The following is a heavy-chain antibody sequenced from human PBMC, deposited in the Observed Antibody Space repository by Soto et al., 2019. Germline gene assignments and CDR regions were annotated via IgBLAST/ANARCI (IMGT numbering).Heavy chain of an antibody. CDR1: GYTFTTYA. CDR2: INPASGHT. J-gene: IGHJ6*02. V-gene: IGHV1-3*01. Sequence: QVQLVQSGAEVKKPGASVKVSCKASGYTFTTYALHWVRQAPGQRPEWMGWINPASGHTKYSKKFQDRVTITRDTSASTGYMELSSLRSEDTAVYYCGRSVVGATGGILYTAMDVWGQGTTVTVSS. CDR3: GRSVVGATGGILYTAMDV. D-gene: IGHD1-26*01.